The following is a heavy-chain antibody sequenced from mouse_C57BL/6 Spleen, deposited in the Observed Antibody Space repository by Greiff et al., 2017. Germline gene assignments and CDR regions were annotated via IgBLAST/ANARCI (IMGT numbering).Heavy chain of an antibody. V-gene: IGHV5-17*01. Sequence: EVKLMESGGGLVKPGGSLKLSCAASGFTFSDYGMHWVRQAPEKGLEWVAYISSGSSTIYYADTVKGRFTISRDNAKNTLFLQMTSLRSEDTAMYYCARQVQYFDVWGTGTTVTVSS. CDR1: GFTFSDYG. J-gene: IGHJ1*03. CDR3: ARQVQYFDV. CDR2: ISSGSSTI.